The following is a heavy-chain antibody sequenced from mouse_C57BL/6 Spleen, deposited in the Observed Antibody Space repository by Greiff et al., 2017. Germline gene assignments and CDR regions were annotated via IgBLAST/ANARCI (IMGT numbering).Heavy chain of an antibody. CDR1: GYTFTDYY. J-gene: IGHJ1*03. Sequence: VQLQQSGPELVKPGASVKISCKASGYTFTDYYMNWVKQSHGKSLEWIGDINPNNGGTSYNQKFKGKATLTVDKSSSTAYMELRSLTSEDSAVDYCARRDYYGSSHFDVWGTGTTVTVSS. D-gene: IGHD1-1*01. CDR3: ARRDYYGSSHFDV. CDR2: INPNNGGT. V-gene: IGHV1-26*01.